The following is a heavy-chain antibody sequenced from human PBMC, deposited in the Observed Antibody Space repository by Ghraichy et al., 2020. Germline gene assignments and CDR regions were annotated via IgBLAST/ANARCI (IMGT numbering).Heavy chain of an antibody. CDR3: ALGYCSSTSCYSTSTPFDY. CDR1: GGSFSGYY. CDR2: INHSGST. Sequence: SETLSLTCAVYGGSFSGYYWSWIRQPPGKGLEWIGEINHSGSTNYNPSLKSRVTISVDTSKNQFSLKLSSVTAADTAVYYCALGYCSSTSCYSTSTPFDYWGQGTVVTVSS. V-gene: IGHV4-34*01. D-gene: IGHD2-2*01. J-gene: IGHJ4*02.